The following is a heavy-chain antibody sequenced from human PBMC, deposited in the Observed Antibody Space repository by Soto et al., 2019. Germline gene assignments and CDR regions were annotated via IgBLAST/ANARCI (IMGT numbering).Heavy chain of an antibody. CDR3: AGGKHLGQQPWYFGL. V-gene: IGHV3-33*01. CDR2: IWFDGTNE. J-gene: IGHJ2*01. D-gene: IGHD6-13*01. Sequence: QVQLVESGGGVVQPGRSLRLSCAASGFTFSSYGMHWVRQAPGKGLEWVAVIWFDGTNEYYADSVKGRFTISRDNSKNALYLPMNSLSDEGTALCYFAGGKHLGQQPWYFGLWGRGTPVTVSS. CDR1: GFTFSSYG.